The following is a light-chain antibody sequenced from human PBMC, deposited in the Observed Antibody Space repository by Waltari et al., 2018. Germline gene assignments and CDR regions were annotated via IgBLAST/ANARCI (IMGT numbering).Light chain of an antibody. Sequence: DFVLTQTPLSSPVTLGQPASIPCRSTQSRVHSDGKTYLSWLQQRPGQPPRRLIYGVSNRFSGVPDRFSGSGSGTDFTLKISRVEAEDVGVYYCMEATQFPSWTFGQGTKLEIK. CDR1: QSRVHSDGKTY. V-gene: IGKV2-24*01. CDR3: MEATQFPSWT. CDR2: GVS. J-gene: IGKJ1*01.